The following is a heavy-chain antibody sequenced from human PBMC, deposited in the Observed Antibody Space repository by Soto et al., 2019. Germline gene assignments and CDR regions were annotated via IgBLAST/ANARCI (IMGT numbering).Heavy chain of an antibody. CDR3: AKAVGSSWYYFDY. Sequence: EVQLLESGGGLVQTGGSLRLSCAASGFTFSIYAMSWVRQAPGKGLGWVSAIGGSGGSTYYADSVKGRFTISRDNSKNTLYLQKNSLRAEDTAVYYGAKAVGSSWYYFDYWGQGTLVTVSS. D-gene: IGHD6-13*01. V-gene: IGHV3-23*01. CDR2: IGGSGGST. CDR1: GFTFSIYA. J-gene: IGHJ4*02.